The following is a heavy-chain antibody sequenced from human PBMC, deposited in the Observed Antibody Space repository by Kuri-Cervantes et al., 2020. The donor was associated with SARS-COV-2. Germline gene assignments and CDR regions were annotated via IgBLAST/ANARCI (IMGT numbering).Heavy chain of an antibody. V-gene: IGHV2-70*11. CDR2: IDWDDDK. CDR1: GFSLSTSGMC. Sequence: SGPTLVKPTQTLTLTCTFSGFSLSTSGMCVSWIRQPPGKALEWLARIDWDDDKYYSTSLKTRLTISKDASKNQVVLTMTNMDPVDTATYYCARMVVVGATPPLDYWGQGTLVTVSS. J-gene: IGHJ4*02. CDR3: ARMVVVGATPPLDY. D-gene: IGHD1-26*01.